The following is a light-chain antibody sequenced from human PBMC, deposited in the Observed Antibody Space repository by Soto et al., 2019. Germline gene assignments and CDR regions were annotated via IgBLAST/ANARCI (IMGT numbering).Light chain of an antibody. CDR2: DAS. Sequence: IPLTQSPYSLSASVGASVALTGRASQGISSYLAWYHQKPGKAPKLLIYDASDLETGVPSRFSGSGSGTGFTFTISSLQPEDFATYYCQQYESLPLTFGQGTRLEIK. CDR3: QQYESLPLT. J-gene: IGKJ5*01. CDR1: QGISSY. V-gene: IGKV1-33*01.